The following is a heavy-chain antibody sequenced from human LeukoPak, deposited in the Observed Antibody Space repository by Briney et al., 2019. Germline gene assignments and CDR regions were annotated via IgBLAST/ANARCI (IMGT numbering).Heavy chain of an antibody. CDR3: ARALWFGEYRKGWFDP. V-gene: IGHV4-30-2*01. D-gene: IGHD3-10*01. CDR2: IYHSGST. CDR1: GGSISSGGYS. Sequence: SQTLSLTCAVSGGSISSGGYSWSWIRRPPGKGLEWIGYIYHSGSTYYNPSLKSRVTISVDRSKNQFSLKLSSVTAADTAVYYCARALWFGEYRKGWFDPWGQGTLVTVSS. J-gene: IGHJ5*02.